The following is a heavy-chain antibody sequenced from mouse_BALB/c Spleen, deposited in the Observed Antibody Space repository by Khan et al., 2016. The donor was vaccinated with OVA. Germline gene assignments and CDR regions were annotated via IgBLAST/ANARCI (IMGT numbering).Heavy chain of an antibody. V-gene: IGHV5-17*02. J-gene: IGHJ2*01. Sequence: EVELVESGGGLVQPGGSRKLSCAASGFTFSGFGMHWVRQAPEKGLEWVAYISSGSKTTYYADTVKGRFNISRDNPKNTLFLQMTSLRSEDTAMXYCARTGYYDFDWWGQGTTLADSA. CDR2: ISSGSKTT. CDR3: ARTGYYDFDW. CDR1: GFTFSGFG. D-gene: IGHD2-3*01.